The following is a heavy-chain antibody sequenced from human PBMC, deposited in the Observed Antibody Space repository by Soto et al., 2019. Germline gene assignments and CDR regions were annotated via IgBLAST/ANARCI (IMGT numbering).Heavy chain of an antibody. CDR3: ARESEDLTSNFDY. Sequence: GGSLRLSCAASGFTFTRYSMNWVRQAPGKVLEWVSSINSTTNYIYYGDSMKGRFTISRDNAKNSLYLEMNSLRAEDTAVYYCARESEDLTSNFDYWGQGTLVTVSS. V-gene: IGHV3-21*06. CDR2: INSTTNYI. CDR1: GFTFTRYS. J-gene: IGHJ4*02.